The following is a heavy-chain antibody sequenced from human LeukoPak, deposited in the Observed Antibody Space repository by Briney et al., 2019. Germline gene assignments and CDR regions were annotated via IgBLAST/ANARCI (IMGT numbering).Heavy chain of an antibody. V-gene: IGHV3-23*01. CDR1: GFTFSSYA. CDR3: AKSPGTYYDFWSGYYTWDYYYYGMDV. D-gene: IGHD3-3*01. CDR2: TSGSGGST. J-gene: IGHJ6*02. Sequence: GGSLRLSCAASGFTFSSYAMSWVRQAPGKGLEWVSATSGSGGSTYYADSVRGRFTISRDNSKNTLYLQMNSLRAEDTAVYYCAKSPGTYYDFWSGYYTWDYYYYGMDVWGQGTTVTVSS.